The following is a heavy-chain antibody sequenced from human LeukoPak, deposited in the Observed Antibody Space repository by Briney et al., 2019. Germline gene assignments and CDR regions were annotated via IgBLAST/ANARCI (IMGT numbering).Heavy chain of an antibody. Sequence: SETLSLTCAVYGGSFSGYYWSWIRQPPGKGLEWIGEINHSGNTNYNPSLKSRVTISVDTSKNQFSLKLSSVTAADTAVYYCARDSDYDYVWGSYRYKGYFDYWGQGTLVTVSS. CDR2: INHSGNT. CDR1: GGSFSGYY. D-gene: IGHD3-16*02. J-gene: IGHJ4*02. CDR3: ARDSDYDYVWGSYRYKGYFDY. V-gene: IGHV4-34*01.